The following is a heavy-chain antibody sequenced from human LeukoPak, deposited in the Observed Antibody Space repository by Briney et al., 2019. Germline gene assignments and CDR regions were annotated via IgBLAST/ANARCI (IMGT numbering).Heavy chain of an antibody. D-gene: IGHD3-22*01. CDR2: INHSGST. J-gene: IGHJ4*02. CDR1: GGSFSGYY. Sequence: KPSETLSLTCAVYGGSFSGYYWSSIRQPPGKGLEWIGEINHSGSTNYNPSLKSRVTISVDTSKNQFSLKLSSVTAADTAVYYCARGDYYDSSGYYYAGRLYYFDYWGQGTLVTVSS. CDR3: ARGDYYDSSGYYYAGRLYYFDY. V-gene: IGHV4-34*01.